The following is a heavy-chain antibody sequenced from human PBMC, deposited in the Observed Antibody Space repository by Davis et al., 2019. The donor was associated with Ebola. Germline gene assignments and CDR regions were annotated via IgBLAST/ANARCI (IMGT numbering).Heavy chain of an antibody. V-gene: IGHV4-61*10. CDR3: ARHSARKQWLVFRNYYFDY. CDR1: GGSISSSSYY. J-gene: IGHJ4*02. D-gene: IGHD6-19*01. Sequence: SETLSLTCTVSGGSISSSSYYWTWLRQPAGKGPEWIGYIYYTGTTNYNPSLKSRATILIDTSKNQFSLKLSSVTAADTAVYYCARHSARKQWLVFRNYYFDYWGQGTLVTVSS. CDR2: IYYTGTT.